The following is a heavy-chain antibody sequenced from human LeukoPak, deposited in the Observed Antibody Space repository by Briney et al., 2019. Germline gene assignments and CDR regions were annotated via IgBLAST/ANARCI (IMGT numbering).Heavy chain of an antibody. J-gene: IGHJ4*02. V-gene: IGHV3-23*01. CDR1: GFTFNSYA. Sequence: PGGSLRLSCAASGFTFNSYAMTWVRQAPEKGLEWVSSISDSGVSTYYADSVKGRFTISRDNSKNTLYLQMNSLRAEDTAVYYCAKGLRGIYDYWGQGTLVTASS. CDR3: AKGLRGIYDY. CDR2: ISDSGVST. D-gene: IGHD1-26*01.